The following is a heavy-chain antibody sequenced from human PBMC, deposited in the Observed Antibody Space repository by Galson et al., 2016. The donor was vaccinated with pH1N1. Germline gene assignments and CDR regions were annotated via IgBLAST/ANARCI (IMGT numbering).Heavy chain of an antibody. D-gene: IGHD3-22*01. CDR2: ISSSSSYT. CDR3: ARARYYYDSSGSRSSYWYFDL. J-gene: IGHJ2*01. Sequence: SLRLSCAASGFTFSDYYMSWIRQAPGKGLEWVSYISSSSSYTNYADSVKGRFTISRDNAKNSLYLQTNSLRAEDTAVYYCARARYYYDSSGSRSSYWYFDLWGRGTLVSVSS. CDR1: GFTFSDYY. V-gene: IGHV3-11*05.